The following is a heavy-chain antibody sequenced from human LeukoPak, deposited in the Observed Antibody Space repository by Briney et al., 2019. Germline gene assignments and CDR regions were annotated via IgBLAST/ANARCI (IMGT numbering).Heavy chain of an antibody. D-gene: IGHD6-19*01. CDR2: IYTSGST. CDR3: ASDSGWHRDAFDI. J-gene: IGHJ3*02. CDR1: GGSISSGSYY. Sequence: PSETLSLTCTVSGGSISSGSYYWSWIRQPAGKGLEWIGRIYTSGSTNYNPSLKSRVTISVDTSKNQFSLKLSSVTAADTAVYYCASDSGWHRDAFDIWGQGTMVTVTS. V-gene: IGHV4-61*02.